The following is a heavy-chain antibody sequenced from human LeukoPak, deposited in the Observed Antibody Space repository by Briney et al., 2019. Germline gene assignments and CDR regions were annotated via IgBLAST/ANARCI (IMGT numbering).Heavy chain of an antibody. D-gene: IGHD2-2*01. V-gene: IGHV3-23*01. Sequence: GGSLRLSCAASGFTFSSYAMSWVRQAPGKGLEWVSAISGSGGNTYYADSVKGRFTISRDNSKNTLYLQMNSLRAEDTAVYYCAKGPSTSWSLPYYYYYGMDVWGKGTTVTVSS. CDR2: ISGSGGNT. CDR3: AKGPSTSWSLPYYYYYGMDV. J-gene: IGHJ6*04. CDR1: GFTFSSYA.